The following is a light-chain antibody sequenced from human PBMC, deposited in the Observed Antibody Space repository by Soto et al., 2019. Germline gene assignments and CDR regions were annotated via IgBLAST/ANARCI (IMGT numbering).Light chain of an antibody. CDR3: SKERANAYVV. CDR2: EVS. J-gene: IGLJ2*01. CDR1: SSDVGSYNL. Sequence: HCALTKPAYVSGAAGESITISCTGTSSDVGSYNLVSWYQQHPGKTPKLIIYEVSKRPSGVSNRFSGSESGSTASLTISGLQAEDEADYYCSKERANAYVVFGGGTKVTVL. V-gene: IGLV2-23*02.